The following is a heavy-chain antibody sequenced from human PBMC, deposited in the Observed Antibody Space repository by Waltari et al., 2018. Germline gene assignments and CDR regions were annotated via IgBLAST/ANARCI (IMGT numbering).Heavy chain of an antibody. V-gene: IGHV4-34*01. Sequence: QVQLQQWGAGLLKPSETLSLTCAVYGGSFSGYSWRWIRQPPGKGLEWIGEINHSGSTNYNPSLKSRVTISVDTSKNQFSLKLSSVTAADTAVYYCARDDIVVVPAALDYWGQGTLVTVSS. CDR1: GGSFSGYS. D-gene: IGHD2-2*01. CDR2: INHSGST. CDR3: ARDDIVVVPAALDY. J-gene: IGHJ4*02.